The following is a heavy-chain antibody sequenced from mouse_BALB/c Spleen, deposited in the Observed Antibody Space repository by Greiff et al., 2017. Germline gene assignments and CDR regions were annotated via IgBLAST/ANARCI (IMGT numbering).Heavy chain of an antibody. D-gene: IGHD2-4*01. CDR2: IWSGGST. J-gene: IGHJ4*01. CDR3: ARNLGLRRGYAMDY. CDR1: GFSLTSYG. V-gene: IGHV2-4-1*01. Sequence: QVQLKESGPGLVQPSQSLSITCTVSGFSLTSYGVHWVRQSPGKGLEWLGVIWSGGSTDYNAAFISRLSISKDNSKSQVFFKMNSLQADDTAIYYCARNLGLRRGYAMDYWGQGTSVTVSS.